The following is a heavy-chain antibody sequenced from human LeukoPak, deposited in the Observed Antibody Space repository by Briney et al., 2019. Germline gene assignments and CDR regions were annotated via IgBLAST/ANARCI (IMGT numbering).Heavy chain of an antibody. CDR1: GGSFSGYY. J-gene: IGHJ4*02. Sequence: SETLSLTCAVCGGSFSGYYWSWIRQPPGKGLEWIGEINHSGSTNYNPSLKSRVTISVDTSKNQFSLKLSSVTAADTAVYYCARALAVAGTVDYWGQGTLVTVSS. V-gene: IGHV4-34*01. CDR3: ARALAVAGTVDY. CDR2: INHSGST. D-gene: IGHD6-19*01.